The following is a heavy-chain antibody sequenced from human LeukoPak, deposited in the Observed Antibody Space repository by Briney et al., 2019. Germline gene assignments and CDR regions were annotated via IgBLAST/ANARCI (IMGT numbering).Heavy chain of an antibody. Sequence: GASVKVSCKASGGTFSSSAISWVRQAPGQGLEWMGGIIPIFGTANYAQKFQGRVTITTDESTSTAYMELSSLRSEDTAVYYCARSLGYCSGGSCYLPYNWFDPWGQGTLVTVSS. D-gene: IGHD2-15*01. CDR1: GGTFSSSA. CDR3: ARSLGYCSGGSCYLPYNWFDP. CDR2: IIPIFGTA. J-gene: IGHJ5*02. V-gene: IGHV1-69*05.